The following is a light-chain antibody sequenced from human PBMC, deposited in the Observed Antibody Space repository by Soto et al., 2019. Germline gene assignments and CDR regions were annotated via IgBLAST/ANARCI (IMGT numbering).Light chain of an antibody. CDR3: QQDDSFPFT. Sequence: DIQMTQSPSSVSASIGDRVTITCRASQDISGWLAWYQQKPGKAPKLLIYAATKLEPGVPSRFSGSGSGTAFTLTISSLRPEDVSTHYCQQDDSFPFTFGPGTKVEIK. CDR1: QDISGW. J-gene: IGKJ3*01. CDR2: AAT. V-gene: IGKV1-12*01.